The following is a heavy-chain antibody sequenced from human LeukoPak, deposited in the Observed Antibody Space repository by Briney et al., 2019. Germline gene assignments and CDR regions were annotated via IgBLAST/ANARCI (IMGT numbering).Heavy chain of an antibody. CDR1: GYTFTSYG. D-gene: IGHD2-2*01. J-gene: IGHJ4*02. CDR3: ARPYCSTITCFYYFDY. V-gene: IGHV1-18*04. CDR2: ISAYNGNT. Sequence: ASVKVSCKASGYTFTSYGISWVRQAPGQGLEGMGWISAYNGNTNYAQKLQGRVTMTTDTSTSTAYMELRSLRSDDTAVYYCARPYCSTITCFYYFDYWGQGTLVTVSA.